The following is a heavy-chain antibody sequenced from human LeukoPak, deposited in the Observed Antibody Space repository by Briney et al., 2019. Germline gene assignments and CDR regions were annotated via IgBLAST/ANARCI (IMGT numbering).Heavy chain of an antibody. D-gene: IGHD3-22*01. J-gene: IGHJ4*02. CDR2: LSGSGVNT. CDR3: AKEIDDTSGWNDY. Sequence: GGPLRLSCAASGFTFSSYAMNWVRQAPGKGLEWVSVLSGSGVNTYYADSVKGRFTISRDNSKNTLYLQMNSLRAEDTAIYYCAKEIDDTSGWNDYWGQGTLVTVSS. CDR1: GFTFSSYA. V-gene: IGHV3-23*01.